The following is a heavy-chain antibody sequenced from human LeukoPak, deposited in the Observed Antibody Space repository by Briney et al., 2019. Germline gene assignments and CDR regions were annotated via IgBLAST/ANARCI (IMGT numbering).Heavy chain of an antibody. CDR3: ARGSPHEGVGATKTDAFDI. CDR2: IKPSGGST. D-gene: IGHD1-26*01. J-gene: IGHJ3*02. V-gene: IGHV1-46*01. Sequence: ASVKVSCKASGYTFTSYYMHWVRQAPGQGLEWMGIIKPSGGSTSYAQKFQGRVTMTRDTSTSTVYMELSSLRSEDTAVYYCARGSPHEGVGATKTDAFDIWGQGTMVTVSS. CDR1: GYTFTSYY.